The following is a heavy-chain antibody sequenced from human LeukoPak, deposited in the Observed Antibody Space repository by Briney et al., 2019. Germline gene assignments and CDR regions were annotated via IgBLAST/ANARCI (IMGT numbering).Heavy chain of an antibody. Sequence: GGSLRLSCAASGFDFSIFALHWVRQAPGKGLEWVATISHNAHFTNYADSVKGRFTVSRDNSKNMLHLQMDSLRAKETAVYYCAREMRLPHNEILIDRRAFGIWGQGTMVTVSS. CDR1: GFDFSIFA. CDR3: AREMRLPHNEILIDRRAFGI. J-gene: IGHJ3*02. CDR2: ISHNAHFT. V-gene: IGHV3-30*04. D-gene: IGHD3-9*01.